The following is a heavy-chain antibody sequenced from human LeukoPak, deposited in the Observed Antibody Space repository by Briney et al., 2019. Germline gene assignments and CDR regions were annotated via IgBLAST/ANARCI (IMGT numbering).Heavy chain of an antibody. CDR3: TTEKLHSSGYYRYYYYYYMDV. D-gene: IGHD3-22*01. Sequence: GGSLRLSCAASGFTFSNAWMSWVRQAPGKGLEWVGRIKSKTDGGTTDYAAPVKGRFTISRDDSKNTLYLQMNSLKTEDTAVYYCTTEKLHSSGYYRYYYYYYMDVWGKGTTVTVSS. CDR2: IKSKTDGGTT. CDR1: GFTFSNAW. J-gene: IGHJ6*03. V-gene: IGHV3-15*01.